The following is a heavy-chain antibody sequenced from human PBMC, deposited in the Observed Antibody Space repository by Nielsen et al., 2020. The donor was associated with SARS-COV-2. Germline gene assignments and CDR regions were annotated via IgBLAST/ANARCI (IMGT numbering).Heavy chain of an antibody. V-gene: IGHV3-33*05. J-gene: IGHJ6*02. D-gene: IGHD4-17*01. CDR1: GFTFSSYG. CDR3: AKRDYGDHYYAMDV. CDR2: ISYDGSNK. Sequence: GESLKISCAASGFTFSSYGMHWVRQAPGKGLEWVAVISYDGSNKYYADSVKGRFTISRDNSKNTLYLQMNSLRAEDTAVYYCAKRDYGDHYYAMDVWGQGTTVTVSS.